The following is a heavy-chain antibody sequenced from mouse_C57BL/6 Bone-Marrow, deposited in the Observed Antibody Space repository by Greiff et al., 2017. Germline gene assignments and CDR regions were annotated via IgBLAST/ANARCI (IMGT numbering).Heavy chain of an antibody. D-gene: IGHD3-3*01. V-gene: IGHV1-61*01. Sequence: QVQLQQPGAELVRPGSSVKLSCKASGYTFTSYWMDWVKQRPGQGLEWIGNIYPSDSETHYNQKFKDKATLTVDKSSSTAYMQLSSLTSEYSAVYYCARGGRLVYFDYWGQGTTLTVSS. CDR3: ARGGRLVYFDY. J-gene: IGHJ2*01. CDR2: IYPSDSET. CDR1: GYTFTSYW.